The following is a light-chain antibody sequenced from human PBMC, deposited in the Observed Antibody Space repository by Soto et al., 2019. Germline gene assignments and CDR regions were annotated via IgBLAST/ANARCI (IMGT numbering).Light chain of an antibody. V-gene: IGLV2-14*01. Sequence: QSALTQPASVSGSPGQSITFSCTGTISDVGGYGSVSWYQQYPGKAPKLIIFDFSNRPSGVSNRFSGSKSGNTASLIISGLQPEDEADYYCSSYSSTTTRVVFGGGTKVTVL. CDR1: ISDVGGYGS. J-gene: IGLJ2*01. CDR2: DFS. CDR3: SSYSSTTTRVV.